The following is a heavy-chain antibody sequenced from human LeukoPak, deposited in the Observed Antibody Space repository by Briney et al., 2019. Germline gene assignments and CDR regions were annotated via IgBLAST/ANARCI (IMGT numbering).Heavy chain of an antibody. CDR1: GFTFSGYW. CDR3: AKDSKIVGATFRSYHYMDV. D-gene: IGHD1-26*01. Sequence: GGSLRLSCAASGFTFSGYWMDWVRQAPGKGLEWVAVISYDGSNKYYADSVKGRFTISRDNSKNTLYLQMNSLRAEDTAVYYCAKDSKIVGATFRSYHYMDVWGKGTAVTVSS. J-gene: IGHJ6*03. V-gene: IGHV3-30*18. CDR2: ISYDGSNK.